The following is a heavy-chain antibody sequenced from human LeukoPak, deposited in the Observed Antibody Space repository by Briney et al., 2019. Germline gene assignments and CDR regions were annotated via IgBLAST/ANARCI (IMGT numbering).Heavy chain of an antibody. V-gene: IGHV3-7*01. CDR1: GFTFSSYA. CDR3: ASDYGGNSPAFDI. J-gene: IGHJ3*02. D-gene: IGHD4-23*01. Sequence: GGSLRLSCAASGFTFSSYAMSWVRQAPGKGLEWVANIKQDGSEKYYVDSVKGRFTISRDNAKNSLYLQMNSLRAEDTAVYYCASDYGGNSPAFDIWGQGTMVTVSS. CDR2: IKQDGSEK.